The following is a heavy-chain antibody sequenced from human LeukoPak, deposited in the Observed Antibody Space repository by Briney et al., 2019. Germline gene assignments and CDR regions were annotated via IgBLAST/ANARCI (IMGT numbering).Heavy chain of an antibody. V-gene: IGHV3-30*18. J-gene: IGHJ5*02. Sequence: GGSLRLSCAASGFTFSSYGMHWVRQAPGKGLEWVAVISYDGSNKYYADSVKGRFTISRDNSKNTLYLQMNSLRAEDTAVHYCAKDRAAGGGFDPWGQGTLVTVSS. CDR2: ISYDGSNK. D-gene: IGHD6-13*01. CDR1: GFTFSSYG. CDR3: AKDRAAGGGFDP.